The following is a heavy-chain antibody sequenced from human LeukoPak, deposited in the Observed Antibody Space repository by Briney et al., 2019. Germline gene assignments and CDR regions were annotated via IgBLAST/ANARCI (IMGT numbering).Heavy chain of an antibody. D-gene: IGHD3-22*01. J-gene: IGHJ5*02. CDR3: ARDGRHRYYYDSSGFYGSWFDP. Sequence: ASVTVSCKASGYTFTSYGISWVRQAPGQGLEWMGWISGYNGYTKNAQKLQGRVTMTTDTSTTTAYMELRSLRSDDAAVYYCARDGRHRYYYDSSGFYGSWFDPWGQGTLVTVSS. CDR1: GYTFTSYG. V-gene: IGHV1-18*01. CDR2: ISGYNGYT.